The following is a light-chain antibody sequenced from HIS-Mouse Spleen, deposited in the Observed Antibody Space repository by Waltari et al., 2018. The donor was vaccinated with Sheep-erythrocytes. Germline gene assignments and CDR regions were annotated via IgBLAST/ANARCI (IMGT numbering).Light chain of an antibody. Sequence: QSALTQPRSVSVSPGQSVPLSCTGTSRAVGGYTYVLWYQQHHGKAPKRMIYDVSKRPSGVPDRFSGSKSGNTASLTISGLQAEDEADYYCCSYAGSYNHVFATGTKVTVL. J-gene: IGLJ1*01. V-gene: IGLV2-11*01. CDR1: SRAVGGYTY. CDR2: DVS. CDR3: CSYAGSYNHV.